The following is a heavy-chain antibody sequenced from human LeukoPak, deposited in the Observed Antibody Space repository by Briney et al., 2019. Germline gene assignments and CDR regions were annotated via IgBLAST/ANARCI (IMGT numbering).Heavy chain of an antibody. CDR3: ASRAGKPGNTPWCFDY. CDR1: GFTFTNYW. D-gene: IGHD1-7*01. V-gene: IGHV3-7*01. Sequence: GSLRLSCAASGFTFTNYWMTWVRQAPGKGPEWVANIRQDESETNYVDSVRGRFTIARDNTKNSLYLQMTSLRGEDTAVYYCASRAGKPGNTPWCFDYWGQGALVTVSS. J-gene: IGHJ4*02. CDR2: IRQDESET.